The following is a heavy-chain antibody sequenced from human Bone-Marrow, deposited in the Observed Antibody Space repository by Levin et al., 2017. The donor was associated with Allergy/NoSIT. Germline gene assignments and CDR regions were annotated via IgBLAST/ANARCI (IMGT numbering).Heavy chain of an antibody. CDR1: GFNFRVYA. CDR3: AKDVVLSSTDPFDV. Sequence: SCAATGFNFRVYAMTWVREVPGGGLEWVSAIDNRGTTRYYSDSVRGRFSISRDNSKNTLYLEMNSLTVEDTAIYYCAKDVVLSSTDPFDVWGQGTMVTVSS. V-gene: IGHV3-23*05. D-gene: IGHD3-10*01. CDR2: IDNRGTTR. J-gene: IGHJ3*01.